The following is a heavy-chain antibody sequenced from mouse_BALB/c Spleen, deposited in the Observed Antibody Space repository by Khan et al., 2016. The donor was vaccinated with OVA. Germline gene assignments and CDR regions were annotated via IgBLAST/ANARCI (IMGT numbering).Heavy chain of an antibody. CDR1: GYSITSDYA. V-gene: IGHV3-2*02. D-gene: IGHD1-1*01. CDR2: ISYSGRT. CDR3: ARSVTITTVVATDFDY. J-gene: IGHJ2*01. Sequence: EVQLQESGPGLVKPSQSLSLTCTVTGYSITSDYAWNWIRQFPGNKLEWMGYISYSGRTSTNPSLKSRISITRNPSKNQFFRQLNSVTTEDTATYYCARSVTITTVVATDFDYWGQGTTLTVSS.